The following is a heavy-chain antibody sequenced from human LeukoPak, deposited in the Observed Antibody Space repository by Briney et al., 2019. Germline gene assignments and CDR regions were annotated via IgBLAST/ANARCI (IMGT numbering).Heavy chain of an antibody. CDR2: IKRKTDGGTT. V-gene: IGHV3-15*01. D-gene: IGHD4-17*01. J-gene: IGHJ4*02. CDR1: GFTVSSNY. CDR3: TTGGTVLHGDYATYFDY. Sequence: PGGSLRLSCAASGFTVSSNYMNWFRQAPGKGLEWVGRIKRKTDGGTTDYAAPVKGRFTISRDDSKNTLYLQMNSLKTEDTAVYYCTTGGTVLHGDYATYFDYWGQGTLVTVSS.